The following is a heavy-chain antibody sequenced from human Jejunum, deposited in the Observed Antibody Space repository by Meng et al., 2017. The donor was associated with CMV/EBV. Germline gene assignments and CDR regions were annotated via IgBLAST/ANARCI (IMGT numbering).Heavy chain of an antibody. Sequence: QGQMQELGPGPVKPSGTLARDFGVSGGSNRSRNQWSCVRQPPGKGLEWIGEIYHSGSTNYNPSLKSRVTISVDESKNQFSLRLSSVTAADTAVYYCARVGAYCGGDCYHPRWGQGTLVTVSS. CDR2: IYHSGST. V-gene: IGHV4-4*02. D-gene: IGHD2-21*02. J-gene: IGHJ4*02. CDR1: GGSNRSRNQ. CDR3: ARVGAYCGGDCYHPR.